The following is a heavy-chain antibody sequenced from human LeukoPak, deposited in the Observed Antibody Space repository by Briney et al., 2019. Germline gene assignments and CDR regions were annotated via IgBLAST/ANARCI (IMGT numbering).Heavy chain of an antibody. J-gene: IGHJ6*02. CDR3: ACSGGSCSPLLPYYYYYGIDV. CDR2: IYSGGST. V-gene: IGHV3-66*02. CDR1: GFTVSSNY. Sequence: GGSLRLSCAASGFTVSSNYMSWVRQAPGKGLEWVSVIYSGGSTYYADSVKGRFTISRDNSKNTLYLQMNSLRAEDTAVYYCACSGGSCSPLLPYYYYYGIDVWGQGTTVTVSS. D-gene: IGHD2-15*01.